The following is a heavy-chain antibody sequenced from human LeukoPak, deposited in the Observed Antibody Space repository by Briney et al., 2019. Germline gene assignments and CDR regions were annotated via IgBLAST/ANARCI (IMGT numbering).Heavy chain of an antibody. J-gene: IGHJ4*02. D-gene: IGHD3-22*01. Sequence: GGSLRLSCAASGFTFSSYAMSWVRQAPGKGLEWVAFIRYDGSNKYYADSVKGRFTISRDNSKNTLYLQMNSLRAEDTAVYYCAKDWAPHDSSGSDYWGQGTLVTVSS. CDR2: IRYDGSNK. V-gene: IGHV3-30*02. CDR3: AKDWAPHDSSGSDY. CDR1: GFTFSSYA.